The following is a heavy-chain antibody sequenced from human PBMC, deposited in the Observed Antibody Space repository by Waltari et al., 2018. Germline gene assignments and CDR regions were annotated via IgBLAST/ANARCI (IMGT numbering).Heavy chain of an antibody. CDR1: GVSITSNRHY. Sequence: QLQLQESGPRLVRPSETLSLICRVSGVSITSNRHYWAWIRQSPGQGLEWIGTVSYSGTTYIRPSLKSRVSVSRDTSKTQVSLILGSVTAADMAVYYCATYIGASVGTAAFDVWGQGTMVTVSS. V-gene: IGHV4-39*01. CDR3: ATYIGASVGTAAFDV. J-gene: IGHJ3*01. D-gene: IGHD5-12*01. CDR2: VSYSGTT.